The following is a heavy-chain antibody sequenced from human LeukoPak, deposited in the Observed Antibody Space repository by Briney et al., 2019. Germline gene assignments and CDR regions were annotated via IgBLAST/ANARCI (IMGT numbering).Heavy chain of an antibody. Sequence: SETLSLTCTVSGGSLISGSYYWSWVRQPPGRGLEWLGYIYYSGSTNYNPSLKSRVTISVDTSKNQFSLKLSSVTAADTAVYYCARANKLKPYSSGFDYWGQGTLVTVSS. CDR1: GGSLISGSYY. D-gene: IGHD6-19*01. V-gene: IGHV4-61*01. J-gene: IGHJ4*02. CDR3: ARANKLKPYSSGFDY. CDR2: IYYSGST.